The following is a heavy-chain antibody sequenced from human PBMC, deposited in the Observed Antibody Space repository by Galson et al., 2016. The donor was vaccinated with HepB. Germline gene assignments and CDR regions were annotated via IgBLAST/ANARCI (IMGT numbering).Heavy chain of an antibody. Sequence: SETLSLTCIVRGGSFSGYFWNWIRQPPGKGLEWIGEINQLGTTKYNPSLNNRVSISLDTSQSQVSLKLTPVTGPDAAVYFCARGSYSSESLPLDVWGQGTTVAVSS. J-gene: IGHJ6*02. CDR3: ARGSYSSESLPLDV. V-gene: IGHV4-34*01. CDR1: GGSFSGYF. D-gene: IGHD6-19*01. CDR2: INQLGTT.